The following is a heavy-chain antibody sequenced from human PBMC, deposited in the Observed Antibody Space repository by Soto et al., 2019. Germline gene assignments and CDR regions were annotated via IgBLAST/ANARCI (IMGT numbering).Heavy chain of an antibody. CDR1: GFTFSTYA. V-gene: IGHV3-23*01. CDR2: ISGSGGTT. CDR3: ARDLAARRGDWFDP. J-gene: IGHJ5*02. D-gene: IGHD6-6*01. Sequence: GGSLRLSCAASGFTFSTYALTWVRQAPGKGLEWVSSISGSGGTTYYADSVKGRFTLSRDDSKNTLYLQMNSLRAEDTAIYYCARDLAARRGDWFDPWGQGTLVTVSS.